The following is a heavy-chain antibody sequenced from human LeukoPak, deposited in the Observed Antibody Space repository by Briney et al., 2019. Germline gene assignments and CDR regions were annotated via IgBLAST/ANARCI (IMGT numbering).Heavy chain of an antibody. J-gene: IGHJ2*01. CDR2: INHNGNVN. CDR3: AKDRTVGASYWYFDL. V-gene: IGHV3-7*03. D-gene: IGHD1-26*01. Sequence: GGSLRLSCAASGFTFSSYWMNWARQAPGKGLEWVASINHNGNVNYYVDSVKGRFTISRDSSKNTLFLHMNTLRAEDTAIYYCAKDRTVGASYWYFDLWGRSTLVTVSS. CDR1: GFTFSSYW.